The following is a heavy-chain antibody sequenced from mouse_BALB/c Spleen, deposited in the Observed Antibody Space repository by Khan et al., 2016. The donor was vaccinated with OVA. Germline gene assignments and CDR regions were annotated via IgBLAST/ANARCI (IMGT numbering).Heavy chain of an antibody. D-gene: IGHD2-10*02. CDR1: GYSITSDYA. CDR3: ARVYGGDFDY. V-gene: IGHV3-2*02. J-gene: IGHJ2*01. Sequence: EVQLQESGPGLVKPSQSLSLTCTVTGYSITSDYAWNWIRQFPGNKLEWMGYISYSGNTNYNPSLKSRISITRDTSKNQFFLQLYSVTTEDTATYYCARVYGGDFDYWGQGTTLTVPS. CDR2: ISYSGNT.